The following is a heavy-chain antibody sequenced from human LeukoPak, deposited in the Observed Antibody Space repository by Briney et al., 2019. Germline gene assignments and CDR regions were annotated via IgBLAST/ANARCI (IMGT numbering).Heavy chain of an antibody. CDR2: ISGSGGST. CDR1: GFTFSSYA. CDR3: AKSDYYYGSGSYYNGPPYYYGMDV. V-gene: IGHV3-23*01. J-gene: IGHJ6*02. Sequence: GGSLRLSCAASGFTFSSYAMSWVCQAPGKGLEWVSAISGSGGSTYYADSVKGRFTISRDNSKNTLYLQMNSLRAEDTAVYYCAKSDYYYGSGSYYNGPPYYYGMDVWGQGTTVTVSS. D-gene: IGHD3-10*01.